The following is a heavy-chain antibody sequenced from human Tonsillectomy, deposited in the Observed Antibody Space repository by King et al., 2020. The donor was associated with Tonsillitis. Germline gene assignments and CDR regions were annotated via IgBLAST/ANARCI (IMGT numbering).Heavy chain of an antibody. V-gene: IGHV4-38-2*01. CDR3: ATNPGIAVAGPIDH. J-gene: IGHJ4*02. D-gene: IGHD6-19*01. CDR1: GYSISSGYY. CDR2: IYHTGST. Sequence: QLQESGPGLVKPSETVSLTCAVSGYSISSGYYWGWIRQPPGKGLEGVGNIYHTGSTYYSPSLKSRVTISVDTSKNHFSLKLSSVTAADTAVYYCATNPGIAVAGPIDHWGQGTLVPVSS.